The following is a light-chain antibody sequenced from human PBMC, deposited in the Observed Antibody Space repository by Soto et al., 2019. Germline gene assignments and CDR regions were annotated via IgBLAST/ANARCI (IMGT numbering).Light chain of an antibody. J-gene: IGLJ1*01. CDR3: SSYTSSGTQV. V-gene: IGLV2-14*01. CDR2: EVS. Sequence: QSALTQPASVSGSPGQSITISCTGTSSDVGGYNYVAWYQQPPGKAPKLIIYEVSDRPSGVSDRFSGSKSDNTASLTISGLQAEDEADYYCSSYTSSGTQVFGTGTKVTVL. CDR1: SSDVGGYNY.